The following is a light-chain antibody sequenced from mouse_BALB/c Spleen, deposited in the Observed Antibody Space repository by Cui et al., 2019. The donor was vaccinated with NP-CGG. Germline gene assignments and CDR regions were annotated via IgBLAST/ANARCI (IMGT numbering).Light chain of an antibody. CDR3: VLWYSNHWV. CDR2: GTN. CDR1: TGAVTTSNY. J-gene: IGLJ1*01. V-gene: IGLV1*01. Sequence: QAVVTQESALTTSPGETVTLTCRSSTGAVTTSNYANWVQEKPDHLFTGLMGGTNNRAPGVPARFSGSLFEEKPALTIQGAQMEDKAIYFCVLWYSNHWVFGGGTKLTVL.